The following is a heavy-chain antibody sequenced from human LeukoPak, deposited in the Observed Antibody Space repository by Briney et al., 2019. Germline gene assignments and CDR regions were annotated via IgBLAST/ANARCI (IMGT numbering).Heavy chain of an antibody. Sequence: SETLSLTCAVSGGSISSSNWWSWVRQPPGKGLEWIGEIYHSGSTNYNPSLKSRVTISVDTSKNQFSLKLSSVTAADTAVYYCARGYCSSTSCYGIWFDPWGQGTLVTVSS. CDR3: ARGYCSSTSCYGIWFDP. J-gene: IGHJ5*02. CDR1: GGSISSSNW. D-gene: IGHD2-2*01. V-gene: IGHV4-4*02. CDR2: IYHSGST.